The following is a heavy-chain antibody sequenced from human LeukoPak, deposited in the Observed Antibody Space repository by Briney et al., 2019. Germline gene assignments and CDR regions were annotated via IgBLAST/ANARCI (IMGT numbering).Heavy chain of an antibody. CDR1: GGSISSSSYY. CDR3: ARVRGAARRPYDY. J-gene: IGHJ4*02. Sequence: SETLSLTCTVSGGSISSSSYYWGWIRQPPGQGLEWIGSIYYSGSTYYNPSLKSRVTISVDTSKNQFSLKLSSVTAADTAVYYCARVRGAARRPYDYWGQGTLVTVSS. CDR2: IYYSGST. D-gene: IGHD6-6*01. V-gene: IGHV4-39*07.